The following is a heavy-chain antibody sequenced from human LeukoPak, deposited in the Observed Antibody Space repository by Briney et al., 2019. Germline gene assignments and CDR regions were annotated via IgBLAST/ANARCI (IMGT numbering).Heavy chain of an antibody. V-gene: IGHV4-34*01. CDR2: INHSGST. CDR3: ARQDYGNYYYYYMDV. D-gene: IGHD4-17*01. Sequence: PSQTLSLTCAVYGGSFSGYYWSWIRQPPGRGLEWIGEINHSGSTNYNPSLKSRVTISVDTSKNQFSLKLSSVTAADTAVYYCARQDYGNYYYYYMDVWGKGTTVTISS. CDR1: GGSFSGYY. J-gene: IGHJ6*03.